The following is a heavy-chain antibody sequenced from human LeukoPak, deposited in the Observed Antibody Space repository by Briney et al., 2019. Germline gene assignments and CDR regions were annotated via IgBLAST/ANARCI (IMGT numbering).Heavy chain of an antibody. CDR1: GGSFSGYH. V-gene: IGHV4-34*01. CDR2: INDRRRT. Sequence: SETLSLTCAVHGGSFSGYHRNWIRQSPGKGLEWIGEINDRRRTNYNPSLKSRVTLSVDTSKKQFSLKLSSVTAADTGVYYCARDPTTVVTLPFYFDFWGQGTLVTVSS. CDR3: ARDPTTVVTLPFYFDF. J-gene: IGHJ4*02. D-gene: IGHD4-23*01.